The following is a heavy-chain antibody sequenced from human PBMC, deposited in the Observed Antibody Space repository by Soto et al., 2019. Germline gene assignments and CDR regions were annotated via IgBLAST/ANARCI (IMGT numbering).Heavy chain of an antibody. J-gene: IGHJ2*01. Sequence: EVQLVESGGGLVQPGRSLRLSCAASGFTFDDYAMHWGRQAPGKGLEWVPGISWNSGSIGDADSVKGRFTISRDNAKNYLYLQMNSLRAEDTALYYCAKDRQADGALNWYFDLWGRGTLVTVSS. CDR1: GFTFDDYA. CDR2: ISWNSGSI. D-gene: IGHD4-17*01. CDR3: AKDRQADGALNWYFDL. V-gene: IGHV3-9*01.